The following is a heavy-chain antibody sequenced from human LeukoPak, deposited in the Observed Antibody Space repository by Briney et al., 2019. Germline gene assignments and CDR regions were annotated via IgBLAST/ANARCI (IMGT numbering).Heavy chain of an antibody. CDR1: GYTFTSYD. J-gene: IGHJ4*02. D-gene: IGHD3-3*01. Sequence: ASVKVSCKASGYTFTSYDINWVRQATGQGLERMGWMNPNSGKTGYAQKFQGRVTITRNTSISTAYMELSSLRSEDTAVYYCARGAGYDFWSGYYSGLNYWGQGTLVTVSS. CDR2: MNPNSGKT. V-gene: IGHV1-8*03. CDR3: ARGAGYDFWSGYYSGLNY.